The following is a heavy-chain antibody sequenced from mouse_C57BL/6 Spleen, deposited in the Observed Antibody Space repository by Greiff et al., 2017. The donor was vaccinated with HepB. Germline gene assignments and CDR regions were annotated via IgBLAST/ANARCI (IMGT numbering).Heavy chain of an antibody. D-gene: IGHD2-3*01. CDR2: IHPNSGST. V-gene: IGHV1-64*01. CDR1: GYTFTSYW. CDR3: ARTVIYDALRAMDY. Sequence: QVQLQQPGAELVKPGASVKLSCKASGYTFTSYWMHWVKQRPGQGLEWIGMIHPNSGSTNYNEKFKSKATLTVDKSSSTAYMQLSSLTSEDSAVYYCARTVIYDALRAMDYWGQGTSVTVSS. J-gene: IGHJ4*01.